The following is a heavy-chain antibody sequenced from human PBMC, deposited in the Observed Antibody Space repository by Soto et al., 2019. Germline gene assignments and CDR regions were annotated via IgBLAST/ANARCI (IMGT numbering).Heavy chain of an antibody. Sequence: SVKVSCKASGFTFTSSAVQWVRQARGQRLEWIGWIVVGSGSTNYAQKFQERVTITRDMSTSTAYMELSSLRSEDTAVYYCAAAYYDFWSGYYRSMFMDYWGQGTLVTVSS. D-gene: IGHD3-3*01. CDR2: IVVGSGST. CDR1: GFTFTSSA. CDR3: AAAYYDFWSGYYRSMFMDY. V-gene: IGHV1-58*01. J-gene: IGHJ4*02.